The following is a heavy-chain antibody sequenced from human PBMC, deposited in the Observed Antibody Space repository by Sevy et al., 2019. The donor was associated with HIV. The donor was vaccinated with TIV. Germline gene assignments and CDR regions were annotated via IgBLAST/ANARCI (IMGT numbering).Heavy chain of an antibody. CDR1: GFTFSSYG. D-gene: IGHD1-1*01. V-gene: IGHV3-23*01. Sequence: GGSLRLSCAASGFTFSSYGMSWVRQAPGKGLQWVSSILNSGGGTTYADSVRGRFTISRDNSKNMLYLQMNSLRAEDSAVYYCTKVYESNDWYLGYWGQGTLVTVSS. CDR2: ILNSGGGT. CDR3: TKVYESNDWYLGY. J-gene: IGHJ4*02.